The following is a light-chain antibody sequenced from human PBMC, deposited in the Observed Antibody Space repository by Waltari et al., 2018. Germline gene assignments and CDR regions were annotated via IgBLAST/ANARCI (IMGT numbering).Light chain of an antibody. CDR1: SSDVGSYNL. J-gene: IGLJ2*01. Sequence: QSALTQPASVSGSPGQSITISCTGTSSDVGSYNLVSWYQQHPGKAPKLRIYEGSKRPSGVPNRFSASKSGTTASRTISGLQAEDEADYYCCSYAGSSTLVFGGGTKLTVL. CDR3: CSYAGSSTLV. CDR2: EGS. V-gene: IGLV2-23*01.